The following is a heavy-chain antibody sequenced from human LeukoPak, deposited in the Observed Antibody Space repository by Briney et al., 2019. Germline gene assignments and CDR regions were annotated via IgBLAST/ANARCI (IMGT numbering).Heavy chain of an antibody. CDR3: ARFTRGLNWFDT. CDR2: IYYSGVT. V-gene: IGHV4-39*01. Sequence: SETLSLTCAVSGDSITSSSHYWGWIRQPPVKTLEWIASIYYSGVTYYNPSLKSRVTVSVDTSKNQFSLNLCSVTDADTAVYYCARFTRGLNWFDTWGQGTLVTVSS. D-gene: IGHD2-15*01. CDR1: GDSITSSSHY. J-gene: IGHJ5*02.